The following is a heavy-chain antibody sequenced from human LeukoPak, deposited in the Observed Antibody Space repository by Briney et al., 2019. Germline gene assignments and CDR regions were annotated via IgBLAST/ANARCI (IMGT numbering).Heavy chain of an antibody. J-gene: IGHJ3*02. V-gene: IGHV4-61*01. CDR1: GGSISSSSYY. D-gene: IGHD6-13*01. CDR2: IYYSGST. CDR3: ARDSAAAGPLTDAFDI. Sequence: SETLSLTCTVSGGSISSSSYYWGWIRQPPGKGLEWIGYIYYSGSTNYNPSLKSRVTISVDTSKNQFSLKLSSVTAADTAVYYCARDSAAAGPLTDAFDIWGQGTMVTVSS.